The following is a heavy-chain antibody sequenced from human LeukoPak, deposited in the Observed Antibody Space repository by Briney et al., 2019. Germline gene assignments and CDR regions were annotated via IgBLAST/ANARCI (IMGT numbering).Heavy chain of an antibody. CDR1: GYTFITYG. V-gene: IGHV1-18*01. Sequence: ASVKVSCKTSGYTFITYGIAWVRQAPGHGLKWMGWISPFNGKTRFAEEFQDRLTLTTDTPTRTAYMVLRSLRSDDTAVYYCVRDRDATPDDVRDYWGQGSLVTVSS. J-gene: IGHJ4*02. CDR2: ISPFNGKT. CDR3: VRDRDATPDDVRDY. D-gene: IGHD2-21*02.